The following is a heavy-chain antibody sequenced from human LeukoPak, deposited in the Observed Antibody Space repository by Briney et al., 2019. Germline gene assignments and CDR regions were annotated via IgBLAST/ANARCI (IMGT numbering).Heavy chain of an antibody. CDR1: GFTFSSYG. V-gene: IGHV3-43D*03. CDR2: ISWDGGST. Sequence: GGSLRLSCAASGFTFSSYGMHWVRQAPGKGLEWVSLISWDGGSTYYADSVKGRFTISRDNSKNSLYLQMNSLRAEDTALYYCAKDYGSGSHTYYYYYYMDVWGKGTTVTVSS. D-gene: IGHD3-10*01. CDR3: AKDYGSGSHTYYYYYYMDV. J-gene: IGHJ6*03.